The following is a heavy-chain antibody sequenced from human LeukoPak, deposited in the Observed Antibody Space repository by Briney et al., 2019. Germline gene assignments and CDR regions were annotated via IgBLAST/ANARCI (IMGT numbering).Heavy chain of an antibody. CDR1: GFTYSNYA. V-gene: IGHV3-23*01. CDR2: ISGGGDTT. Sequence: GGSLRLSCAASGFTYSNYAMSWVRQAPGKGLEWVSGISGGGDTTDYADSVRGRFTISRDNSKNTLYLQMNSLRVDDTAVYYCAKDSTWNYEGDMDVWGKGTTVTVSS. CDR3: AKDSTWNYEGDMDV. J-gene: IGHJ6*03. D-gene: IGHD1-7*01.